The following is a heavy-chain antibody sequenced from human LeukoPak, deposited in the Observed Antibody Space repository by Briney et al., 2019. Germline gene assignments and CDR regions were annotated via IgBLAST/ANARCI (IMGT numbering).Heavy chain of an antibody. CDR3: AREPTLDIVVVPAAPLGMDV. Sequence: TSDTLSLTCAVSGGSISSSNWWRWVRQPPGKGLEWIGEIYHSGSTNYNPSLKSRVTISVDKSKNQFSLKLSSVTAADAAVYYCAREPTLDIVVVPAAPLGMDVWGQGTTVTVSS. CDR1: GGSISSSNW. J-gene: IGHJ6*02. V-gene: IGHV4-4*02. D-gene: IGHD2-2*03. CDR2: IYHSGST.